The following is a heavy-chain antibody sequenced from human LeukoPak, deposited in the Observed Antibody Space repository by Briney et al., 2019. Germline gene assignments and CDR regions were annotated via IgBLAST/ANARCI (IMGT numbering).Heavy chain of an antibody. CDR1: GGSISSYY. Sequence: SETLSLTCTVSGGSISSYYWSWIRQPPGKGLEWIGYIYYSGSTNYNPSLKSRVTISVDTSKNQFSLKLSSVTAADTAVYYCAREQGIAAYFDPWGQGTLVTVSS. CDR3: AREQGIAAYFDP. J-gene: IGHJ5*02. V-gene: IGHV4-59*01. D-gene: IGHD6-13*01. CDR2: IYYSGST.